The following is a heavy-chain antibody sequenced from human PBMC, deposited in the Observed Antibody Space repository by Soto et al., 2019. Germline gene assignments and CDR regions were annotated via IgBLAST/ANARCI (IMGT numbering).Heavy chain of an antibody. Sequence: GGSLRLSCAASGFTFSSYVMRWVRQAAGKGPEWVSSITGSGGCTYYTDSVKGRFTISRDNSNNTLFLQMNSLRAEDSAIYYCTKSTGYASGWFAHWGQGTLVTVSS. V-gene: IGHV3-23*01. D-gene: IGHD6-19*01. CDR1: GFTFSSYV. CDR2: ITGSGGCT. J-gene: IGHJ5*02. CDR3: TKSTGYASGWFAH.